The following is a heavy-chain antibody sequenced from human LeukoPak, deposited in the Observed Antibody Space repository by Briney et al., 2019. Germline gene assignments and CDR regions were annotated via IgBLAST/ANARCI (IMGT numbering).Heavy chain of an antibody. V-gene: IGHV3-74*01. CDR3: ARVRSGYYFDY. CDR2: ISSDGSST. J-gene: IGHJ4*02. CDR1: GFSFSSYW. Sequence: GGSLRLSCAASGFSFSSYWMDWVRQAPGKGLVWVSRISSDGSSTYYADSVEGRFTISRDNAKNTLYLQMNSLRAEDTAVYYCARVRSGYYFDYWGQGTLVSVSS. D-gene: IGHD2-21*01.